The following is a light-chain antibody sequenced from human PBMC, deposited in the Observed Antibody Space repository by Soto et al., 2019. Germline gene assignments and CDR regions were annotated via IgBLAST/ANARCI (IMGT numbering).Light chain of an antibody. J-gene: IGKJ1*01. CDR2: GAS. V-gene: IGKV3-20*01. CDR3: QQYGSSGT. CDR1: QSVTTK. Sequence: EIVLTQSPGTLSLSPGERATLSCRASQSVTTKLAGYQHKPGQAPRLLISGASSRATGIPDRFSGSGSETDFTLIISRLEPEDFAVYYCQQYGSSGTFGQGTKVDIK.